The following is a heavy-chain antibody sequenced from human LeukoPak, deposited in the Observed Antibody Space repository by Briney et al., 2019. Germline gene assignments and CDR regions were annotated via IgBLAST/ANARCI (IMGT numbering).Heavy chain of an antibody. CDR1: GGTFSSYA. CDR2: IIPIFGTA. V-gene: IGHV1-69*13. Sequence: SVKVSCKASGGTFSSYAISWVRQAPGQGLEWMGGIIPIFGTANYAQKFQGRVTITADESTSTVYMDLSSLRSEDTAVYYCARDLSHRYYHSTGYAFDYWGQGTLVTVSS. CDR3: ARDLSHRYYHSTGYAFDY. D-gene: IGHD3-22*01. J-gene: IGHJ4*02.